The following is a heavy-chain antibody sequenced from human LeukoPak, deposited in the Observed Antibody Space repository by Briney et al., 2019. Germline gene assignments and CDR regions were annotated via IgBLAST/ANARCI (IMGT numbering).Heavy chain of an antibody. Sequence: ASVKVSCKASGFTFTSSAVQWVRQARGQRLEWIGWIVVGSGNTNYAQKFQERVTITRDMSTSTAYMELSSLRSEDTAVYYRAAATRAQLLFDYWGQGTLVTVSS. CDR1: GFTFTSSA. CDR2: IVVGSGNT. J-gene: IGHJ4*02. D-gene: IGHD2-2*01. CDR3: AAATRAQLLFDY. V-gene: IGHV1-58*01.